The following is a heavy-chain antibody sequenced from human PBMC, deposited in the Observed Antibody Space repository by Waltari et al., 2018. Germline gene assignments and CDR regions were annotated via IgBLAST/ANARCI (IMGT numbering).Heavy chain of an antibody. CDR3: ARRLGYDAFDI. J-gene: IGHJ3*02. D-gene: IGHD5-18*01. Sequence: QVQLQESGPGRVKSSETLSLTCTVSGYSITSGYYWGWIRQPPGKGLEWIGSIYHSGSTYYNPSLKSRLTISVDTSKNQFSLKLSSVTASDTAVYFCARRLGYDAFDIWGQGSMVTVSS. V-gene: IGHV4-38-2*02. CDR2: IYHSGST. CDR1: GYSITSGYY.